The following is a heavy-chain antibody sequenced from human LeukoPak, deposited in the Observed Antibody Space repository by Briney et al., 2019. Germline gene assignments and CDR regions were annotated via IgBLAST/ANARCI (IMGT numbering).Heavy chain of an antibody. Sequence: PGGSLRLSCAASGFTFSNYWMSWVRQAPGKGLEWVANIKQDGSEKNYVDSVKGRFTISRDNAKNSLYLQMNSLRAEDTAVYYCAGFGDGGYCSSTSCYSLPMLLYYYYYMDVWGKGTTVTVSS. CDR3: AGFGDGGYCSSTSCYSLPMLLYYYYYMDV. D-gene: IGHD2-2*01. J-gene: IGHJ6*03. CDR2: IKQDGSEK. CDR1: GFTFSNYW. V-gene: IGHV3-7*01.